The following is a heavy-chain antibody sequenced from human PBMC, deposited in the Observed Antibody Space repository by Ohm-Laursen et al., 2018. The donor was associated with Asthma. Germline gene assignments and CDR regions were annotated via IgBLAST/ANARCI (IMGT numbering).Heavy chain of an antibody. CDR1: GFTFSDYY. CDR2: ISSSSSYT. V-gene: IGHV3-11*06. J-gene: IGHJ4*02. Sequence: GSLRLSCAASGFTFSDYYMSWIRQAPGKGLEWVSYISSSSSYTNYADSVKGRFTISRDNAKNSLYLQMNSLRAEDTAVYYCARKEFGELVDYWGQGTLVTVSS. D-gene: IGHD3-10*01. CDR3: ARKEFGELVDY.